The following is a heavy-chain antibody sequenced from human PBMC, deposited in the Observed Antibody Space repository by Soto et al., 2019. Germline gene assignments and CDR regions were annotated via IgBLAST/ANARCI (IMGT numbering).Heavy chain of an antibody. J-gene: IGHJ4*02. Sequence: SVKVSCKASGGTFSNYVVNWVRQAPGQGLEWVGRIIPISGAANYAQKFQGRVTITADKSTSTSYMELSSLRSEDTAVYYCARDMTRTVVPYFDFWGQGTLVTVSS. V-gene: IGHV1-69*06. CDR1: GGTFSNYV. CDR2: IIPISGAA. CDR3: ARDMTRTVVPYFDF. D-gene: IGHD1-7*01.